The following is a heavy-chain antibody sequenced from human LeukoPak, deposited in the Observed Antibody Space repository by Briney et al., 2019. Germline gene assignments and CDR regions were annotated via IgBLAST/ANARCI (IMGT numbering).Heavy chain of an antibody. CDR3: ATERAVGATTSWFDP. J-gene: IGHJ5*02. CDR2: INTGNGNT. Sequence: GASVKVSCKASGYTFTSYAMHWVRQAPGQRLEWMGWINTGNGNTKYSQKFQGRVTFTKDTSASTASMELSSLRSEDTAMYYCATERAVGATTSWFDPWGQGTLVTVSS. V-gene: IGHV1-3*04. CDR1: GYTFTSYA. D-gene: IGHD1-26*01.